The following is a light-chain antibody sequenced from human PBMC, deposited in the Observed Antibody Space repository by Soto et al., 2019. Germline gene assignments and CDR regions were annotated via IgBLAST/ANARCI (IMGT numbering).Light chain of an antibody. CDR3: QQYHSYPIT. CDR1: QDIRNH. CDR2: DTS. Sequence: DIQMNQSPSLLSASVGDRVPITCRASQDIRNHLAWFQQRPGKVPKSLIYDTSSLQSGVPSKFSGSGSGTDFTLTISSLQPEDFATYYCQQYHSYPITFGPGTRLEIK. V-gene: IGKV1-16*02. J-gene: IGKJ5*01.